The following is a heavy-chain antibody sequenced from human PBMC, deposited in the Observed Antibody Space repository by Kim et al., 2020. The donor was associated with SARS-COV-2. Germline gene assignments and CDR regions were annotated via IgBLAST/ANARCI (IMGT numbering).Heavy chain of an antibody. Sequence: SETLSLTCTVSGGSIRSGSYYWGWIRQPPGKGLEWIGNIYYSGTTYYNPSLKSRVTISVDTSKHQFSLNLSSVTAADTAVDYCARLDSSSWSYYFDYWG. CDR3: ARLDSSSWSYYFDY. J-gene: IGHJ4*01. CDR1: GGSIRSGSYY. V-gene: IGHV4-39*01. D-gene: IGHD6-13*01. CDR2: IYYSGTT.